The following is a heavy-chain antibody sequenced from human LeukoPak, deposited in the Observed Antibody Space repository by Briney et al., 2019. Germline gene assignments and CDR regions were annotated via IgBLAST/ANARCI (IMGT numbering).Heavy chain of an antibody. CDR3: ARVVAVAGSNWFDP. D-gene: IGHD6-19*01. Sequence: SETLSLTCTVSGGSISSYYWSWIRQPPGKGLGWIGYIYYSGSTNYNPSLKSRVTISVDTSKNQFSLKLSSVTAADTAVYYCARVVAVAGSNWFDPWGQGTLVTVSS. CDR2: IYYSGST. V-gene: IGHV4-59*01. J-gene: IGHJ5*02. CDR1: GGSISSYY.